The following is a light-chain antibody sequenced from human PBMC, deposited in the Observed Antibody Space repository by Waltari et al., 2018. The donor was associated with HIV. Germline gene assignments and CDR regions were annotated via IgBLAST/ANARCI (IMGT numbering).Light chain of an antibody. Sequence: EILLTQSPGTLSLFPGERATLSCRASQSVSSSYLAWYQQKPGQAPRLLIYAASSRATGIPDRFSGSGSGTDFTRTSSRLEPGDWAVYVCEQYGSSPRTFGQGTKVEIK. CDR3: EQYGSSPRT. CDR2: AAS. CDR1: QSVSSSY. J-gene: IGKJ1*01. V-gene: IGKV3-20*01.